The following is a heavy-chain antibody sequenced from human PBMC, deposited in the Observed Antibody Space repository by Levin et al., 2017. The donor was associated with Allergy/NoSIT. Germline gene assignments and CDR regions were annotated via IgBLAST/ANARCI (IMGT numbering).Heavy chain of an antibody. CDR1: GFTFSSYA. CDR3: AKGGGYSAYYGEY. CDR2: MSGSGGTT. V-gene: IGHV3-23*01. J-gene: IGHJ4*02. Sequence: GGSLRLSCAASGFTFSSYAMIWVRQPPGRGLEWVSGMSGSGGTTHYADSVKGRFTISRDNSKNTLLLQMDSLRAEDTAVYYCAKGGGYSAYYGEYWGQGTLVTVSS. D-gene: IGHD5-18*01.